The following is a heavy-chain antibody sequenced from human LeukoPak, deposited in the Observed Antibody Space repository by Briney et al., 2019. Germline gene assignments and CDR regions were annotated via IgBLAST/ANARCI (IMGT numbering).Heavy chain of an antibody. V-gene: IGHV1-18*01. Sequence: ASVTVSFKASGGTFSSYAISWVRQAPGQGLEWMGWINTYSGNSNYAQRIQGRVIMTADTSTSTAYMELRSLSSGDTAVYYCARGGPDTVARTYYFDYWGQGTLVTVSS. J-gene: IGHJ4*02. CDR1: GGTFSSYA. CDR2: INTYSGNS. D-gene: IGHD4-23*01. CDR3: ARGGPDTVARTYYFDY.